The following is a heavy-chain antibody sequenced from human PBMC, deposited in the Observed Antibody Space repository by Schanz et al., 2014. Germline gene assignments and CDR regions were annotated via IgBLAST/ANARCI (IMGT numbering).Heavy chain of an antibody. Sequence: EVQLLESGGGLVQPGGSLRLSCAASGFTFSNYVMSWVRQAPGKGLEWLSYIATSSSTRHYADSVKGRFTISRDNSENTLYLQMNSLSADDTAVSYCAKGMGYCSGGTCYDYYYYGLDVWGQGTTVTVSS. V-gene: IGHV3-23*05. CDR3: AKGMGYCSGGTCYDYYYYGLDV. J-gene: IGHJ6*02. D-gene: IGHD2-15*01. CDR2: IATSSSTR. CDR1: GFTFSNYV.